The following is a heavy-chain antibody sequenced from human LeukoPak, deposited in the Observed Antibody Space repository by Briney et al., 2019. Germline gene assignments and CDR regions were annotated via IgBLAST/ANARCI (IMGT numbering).Heavy chain of an antibody. CDR3: ARDPVGDYPYNWFDP. CDR1: GFSISSGYY. Sequence: SETLSLTCTVSGFSISSGYYWGWFRQPPGKGLEWIGSIYHSGSTYYNLSFKSRVTISLNTSKNYFSLKLNSVTAADTAVYYCARDPVGDYPYNWFDPWGQGTLVTVSS. V-gene: IGHV4-38-2*02. D-gene: IGHD4-17*01. CDR2: IYHSGST. J-gene: IGHJ5*02.